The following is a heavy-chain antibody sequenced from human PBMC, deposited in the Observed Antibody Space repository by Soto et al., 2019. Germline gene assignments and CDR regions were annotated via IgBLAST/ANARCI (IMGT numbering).Heavy chain of an antibody. Sequence: QVQLVQSGSEVRRPGSSVKVSCKASGGSFSNSAIAWVRQAPGQGLEWLGMIIPIFTTTNYAQKFKDRLTITAAGSTSTAYMELSGLKSEDTAVYFCAKPSGLLGQFSALVDYWGQGTLVTVSS. D-gene: IGHD6-6*01. CDR2: IIPIFTTT. V-gene: IGHV1-69*18. J-gene: IGHJ4*02. CDR1: GGSFSNSA. CDR3: AKPSGLLGQFSALVDY.